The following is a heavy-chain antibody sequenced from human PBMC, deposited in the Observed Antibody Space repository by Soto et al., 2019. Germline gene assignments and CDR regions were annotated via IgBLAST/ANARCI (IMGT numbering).Heavy chain of an antibody. J-gene: IGHJ3*02. CDR3: ATDVGASGYAFDM. CDR2: INAVNGNT. Sequence: ASVKVSCKASGYTFTGYAMHWVRQAPGHRLEWMVLINAVNGNTKYSXXFQGRVTXXRYTAASTTCXELRSXSAGDTAVYYCATDVGASGYAFDMCGQGTMVTVS. D-gene: IGHD1-26*01. CDR1: GYTFTGYA. V-gene: IGHV1-3*01.